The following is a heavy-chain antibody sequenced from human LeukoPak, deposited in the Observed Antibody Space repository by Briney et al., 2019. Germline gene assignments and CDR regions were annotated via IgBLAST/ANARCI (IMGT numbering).Heavy chain of an antibody. D-gene: IGHD3-10*01. J-gene: IGHJ4*02. V-gene: IGHV4-34*01. CDR1: GGSSSGYY. Sequence: SETLSLTCAVYGGSSSGYYWSWIRQPPGKGLEWIGEINHSGSTNQNPSLKSRVTISIDTSKNQFSLKLSSVTAADTAVYYCARGYGSGSYFVYWGQGTLVTVSS. CDR2: INHSGST. CDR3: ARGYGSGSYFVY.